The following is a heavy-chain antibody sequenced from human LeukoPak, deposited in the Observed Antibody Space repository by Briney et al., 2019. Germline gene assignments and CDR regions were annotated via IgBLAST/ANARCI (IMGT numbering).Heavy chain of an antibody. CDR3: ARHEKVYGASFDY. V-gene: IGHV4-39*01. D-gene: IGHD2-8*01. Sequence: PSETLSLTCTVSGGSITSSSNWGWIRQPPGKGLDWIGSIFYSGSTFYSLSLKSRITISVDTSKNQFSLKLNSVTAADTAIYYCARHEKVYGASFDYWGQGTLVTVSS. J-gene: IGHJ4*02. CDR2: IFYSGST. CDR1: GGSITSSSN.